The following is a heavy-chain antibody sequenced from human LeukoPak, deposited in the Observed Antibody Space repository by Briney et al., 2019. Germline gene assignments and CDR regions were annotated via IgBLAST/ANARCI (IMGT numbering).Heavy chain of an antibody. Sequence: PGGSLRLSCAASGFTVNSNYMSWVRQAPGKGLEWVSVIYSGGSTYYADSVKGRFTISRDNSKNTLYLQMNSLRAEDTAVYYCARCRSAWLLKIDAFDIWGQGTVVTVSS. D-gene: IGHD3-22*01. CDR2: IYSGGST. V-gene: IGHV3-53*01. CDR3: ARCRSAWLLKIDAFDI. CDR1: GFTVNSNY. J-gene: IGHJ3*02.